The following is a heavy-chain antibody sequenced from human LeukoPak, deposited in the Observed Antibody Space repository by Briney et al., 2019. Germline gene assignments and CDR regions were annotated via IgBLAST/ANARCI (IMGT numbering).Heavy chain of an antibody. V-gene: IGHV3-74*01. CDR2: MNNDGSTR. D-gene: IGHD6-13*01. J-gene: IGHJ4*02. CDR1: GFSFSSYW. CDR3: ARRGSYSSNWYADY. Sequence: GGSLRLSCAASGFSFSSYWMHWVRQAPGKGLVWVSRMNNDGSTRNYADSVKGRFTISRDHAKNTLFLQMNSLRAEDTAVYYCARRGSYSSNWYADYWGQGTLVTVPS.